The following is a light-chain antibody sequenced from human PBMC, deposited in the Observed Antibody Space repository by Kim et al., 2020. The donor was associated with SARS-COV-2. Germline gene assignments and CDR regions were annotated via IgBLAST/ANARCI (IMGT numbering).Light chain of an antibody. V-gene: IGLV3-21*04. Sequence: SYELTQPPSLSVAPGETATVTCGGDNIGGKSVHWYQQKPGQAPVVVIYHDNERPSGIPDRISGSNSGNTATLTISRVEAGDEADYYCQVWHSGRGVFGGGTQLTVL. CDR3: QVWHSGRGV. J-gene: IGLJ2*01. CDR1: NIGGKS. CDR2: HDN.